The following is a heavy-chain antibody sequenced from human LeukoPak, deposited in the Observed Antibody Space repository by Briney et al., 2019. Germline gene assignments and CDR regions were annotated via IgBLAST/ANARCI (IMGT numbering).Heavy chain of an antibody. D-gene: IGHD1-26*01. J-gene: IGHJ5*02. CDR2: ISSSGNNI. CDR1: GFTFSDYY. CDR3: PRGSEWDLLGSCDR. V-gene: IGHV3-11*04. Sequence: PGGSLRLSCAASGFTFSDYYMSWIRQAPGKGLEWVSYISSSGNNIYYADSVQGRFTISRDNAKKSLYLQMNSLRAEDTAVYYCPRGSEWDLLGSCDRWGQGTLVTVSS.